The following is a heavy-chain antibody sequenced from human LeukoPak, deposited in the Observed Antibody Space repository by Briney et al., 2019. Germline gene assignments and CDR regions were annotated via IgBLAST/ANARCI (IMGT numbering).Heavy chain of an antibody. D-gene: IGHD1-26*01. CDR2: IKSKTDGETT. CDR3: TTLVGAPTY. V-gene: IGHV3-15*01. Sequence: GGSLRLSCAASGFTFKNAWMTWVRQAPGKGPEWVARIKSKTDGETTDYAAAGKSRFSLSRDNTTQLVYLQMLSVKTNDVSVYYCTTLVGAPTYWGQGTQVTVSS. J-gene: IGHJ4*02. CDR1: GFTFKNAW.